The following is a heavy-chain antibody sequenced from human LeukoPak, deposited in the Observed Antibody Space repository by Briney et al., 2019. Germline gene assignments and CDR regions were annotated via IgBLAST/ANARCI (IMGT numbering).Heavy chain of an antibody. J-gene: IGHJ4*02. D-gene: IGHD3-3*01. Sequence: SETLSLTCTVSGGSISSYYWSWIRQPPGKGLEWIGEINHSGSTNYNPSLKSRVTISVDTSKNQFSLKLSSVTAADTAVYYCARGRGITIFGVVIQSWYFDYWGQGTLVTVSS. CDR1: GGSISSYY. V-gene: IGHV4-34*01. CDR3: ARGRGITIFGVVIQSWYFDY. CDR2: INHSGST.